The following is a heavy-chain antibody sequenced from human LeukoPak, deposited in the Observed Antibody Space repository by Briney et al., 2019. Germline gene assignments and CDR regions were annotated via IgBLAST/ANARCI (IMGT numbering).Heavy chain of an antibody. D-gene: IGHD2-21*02. Sequence: PGGSLRLSCAASGFTFSSYAMSWVRQAPGKGLEWVSAISGSGGSTYYADSVKGRFTISRDNSKNTLYLQMNSLRAEDTAVYYCAKKRGVVTSGPYYFDYWGQGTLVTVPS. J-gene: IGHJ4*02. V-gene: IGHV3-23*01. CDR3: AKKRGVVTSGPYYFDY. CDR1: GFTFSSYA. CDR2: ISGSGGST.